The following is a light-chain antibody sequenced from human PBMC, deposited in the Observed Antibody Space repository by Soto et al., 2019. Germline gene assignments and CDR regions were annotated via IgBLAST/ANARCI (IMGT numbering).Light chain of an antibody. Sequence: DIQMTQSPSSVSVSAGDRVTITCRASQNIDNWLAWYQQKPGKVPKLLIYAASSLQSGVPSRFSGSGSGTDFTLTINTLQPEDFATYYCQQADSFPLTFGGGTKVEIK. CDR1: QNIDNW. V-gene: IGKV1D-12*01. CDR3: QQADSFPLT. J-gene: IGKJ4*01. CDR2: AAS.